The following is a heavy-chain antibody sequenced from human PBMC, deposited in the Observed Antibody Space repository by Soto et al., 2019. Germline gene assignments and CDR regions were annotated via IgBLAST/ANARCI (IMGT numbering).Heavy chain of an antibody. CDR1: GYTFTGYY. CDR2: INPNSGGT. J-gene: IGHJ6*02. V-gene: IGHV1-2*04. CDR3: ARGHRYCSSTSCPYNHYGMDV. Sequence: GASVKVSCKASGYTFTGYYMHWVRQAPGQGLEWMGWINPNSGGTNYAQKFQGWVTMTRDTSISTAYMELSRLRSDDTAVYYCARGHRYCSSTSCPYNHYGMDVWGQGTTVTVSS. D-gene: IGHD2-2*01.